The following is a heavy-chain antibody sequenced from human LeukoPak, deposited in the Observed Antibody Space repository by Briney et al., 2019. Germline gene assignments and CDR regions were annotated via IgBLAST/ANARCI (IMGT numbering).Heavy chain of an antibody. D-gene: IGHD3-9*01. Sequence: SETLSLTCAVYGGSFSGYYWSWVRQPPGKGREWIGEINHSGSTNYNPSLKSRVTISVDTSKNQFSLKLSSVTAADTAVYYCARGRLRYFDWFPDGAFDIWGQGTMVTVSS. CDR3: ARGRLRYFDWFPDGAFDI. CDR1: GGSFSGYY. CDR2: INHSGST. V-gene: IGHV4-34*01. J-gene: IGHJ3*02.